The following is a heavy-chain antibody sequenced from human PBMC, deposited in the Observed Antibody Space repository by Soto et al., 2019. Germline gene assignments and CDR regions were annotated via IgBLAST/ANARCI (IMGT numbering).Heavy chain of an antibody. Sequence: GGSLRLSCAASGFTVSSNYMSWVRQAPGKGLEWVSVIYSGGSTYYADYVKGRFTISRDNSKNTLYLQMNSLRAEDTAVYYCARVGLGHAFDIWGQGTMVTVSS. CDR2: IYSGGST. J-gene: IGHJ3*02. CDR3: ARVGLGHAFDI. V-gene: IGHV3-66*01. CDR1: GFTVSSNY. D-gene: IGHD7-27*01.